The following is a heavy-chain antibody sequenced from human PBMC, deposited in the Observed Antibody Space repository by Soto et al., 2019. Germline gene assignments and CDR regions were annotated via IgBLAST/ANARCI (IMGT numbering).Heavy chain of an antibody. J-gene: IGHJ3*02. CDR2: IYYSGST. V-gene: IGHV4-59*01. CDR1: GGSISSYY. Sequence: KPSETLSLTCTVSGGSISSYYWSWIRQPPGKGLEWIGYIYYSGSTNYNPSLKSRVTISVDTSKNQFSLKLSSVTAADTAVYYCARAPNGDAFDIWGQGTMVTVSS. CDR3: ARAPNGDAFDI.